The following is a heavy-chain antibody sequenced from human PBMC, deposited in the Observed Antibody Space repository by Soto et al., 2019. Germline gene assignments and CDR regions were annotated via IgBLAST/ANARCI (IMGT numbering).Heavy chain of an antibody. D-gene: IGHD3-22*01. CDR1: GGTFSSYA. CDR3: ARSAMIVVVDDAFDI. Sequence: SVKVSCKASGGTFSSYAISWVRQAPGQGLEWMGGIIPIFGTANYAQKFQGRVTITADESTSTAYMELSSLRSEDTAVYYCARSAMIVVVDDAFDIWGQGTMVTVSS. J-gene: IGHJ3*02. CDR2: IIPIFGTA. V-gene: IGHV1-69*13.